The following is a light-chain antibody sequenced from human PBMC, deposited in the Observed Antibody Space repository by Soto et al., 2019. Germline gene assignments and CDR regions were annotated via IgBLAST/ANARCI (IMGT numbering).Light chain of an antibody. V-gene: IGKV3-20*01. CDR2: GAS. CDR3: HQYGSSPRVT. J-gene: IGKJ4*01. CDR1: QSVSSSY. Sequence: EIVLTQSPGTLSLSPGERATLSCRASQSVSSSYLAWYQQKPGQAPRLLIYGASSRATGVPDRFSGSGSGTDFSLTISRLEPEDFAVNYCHQYGSSPRVTFGGGTKVEIK.